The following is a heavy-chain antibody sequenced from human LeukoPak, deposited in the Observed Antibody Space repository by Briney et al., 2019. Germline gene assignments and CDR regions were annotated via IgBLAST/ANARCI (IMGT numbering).Heavy chain of an antibody. D-gene: IGHD2-15*01. Sequence: PSETLSLTCTVSGGSLSGHYWSWIRQPPGKGLEWIGYVSYTGRTKYNPSLQSGGTISIDTSKRQFSLKLTSVTSADTAVYSCAXXXXXAXSGDPDTFDVWGQGTTVIVSS. CDR3: AXXXXXAXSGDPDTFDV. CDR2: VSYTGRT. CDR1: GGSLSGHY. J-gene: IGHJ3*01. V-gene: IGHV4-59*11.